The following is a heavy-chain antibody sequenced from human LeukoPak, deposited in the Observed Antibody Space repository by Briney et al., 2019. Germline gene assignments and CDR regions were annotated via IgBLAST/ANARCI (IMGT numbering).Heavy chain of an antibody. CDR3: ANDKGSGSYFLFDY. Sequence: GGSLRLSCAASGFTLSNYAIHWVRQSPGKGLEWVAVISHDGSNEYYADSMKGRFIISRDNSKNTLYLQMNSLRAEDTAVYYCANDKGSGSYFLFDYWGQGTLVTVSS. CDR2: ISHDGSNE. CDR1: GFTLSNYA. J-gene: IGHJ4*02. D-gene: IGHD1-26*01. V-gene: IGHV3-30-3*02.